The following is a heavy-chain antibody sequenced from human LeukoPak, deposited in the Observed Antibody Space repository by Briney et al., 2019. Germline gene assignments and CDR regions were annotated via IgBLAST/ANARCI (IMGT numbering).Heavy chain of an antibody. J-gene: IGHJ3*02. V-gene: IGHV1-69*05. CDR2: IIPIFGTA. CDR1: GGTFSSYA. Sequence: SVKVSCKASGGTFSSYAISWVRQAPGQGLEWMGGIIPIFGTANYAQKFQGRVTITTDESTSTAYMELSSLRSEDTAVYYCARGRQLARPDAFDIWGQGTMVTVSS. D-gene: IGHD6-6*01. CDR3: ARGRQLARPDAFDI.